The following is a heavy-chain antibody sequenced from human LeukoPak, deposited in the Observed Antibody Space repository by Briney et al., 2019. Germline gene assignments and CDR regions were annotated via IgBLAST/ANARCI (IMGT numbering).Heavy chain of an antibody. J-gene: IGHJ6*03. V-gene: IGHV4-34*01. D-gene: IGHD2-2*01. CDR1: GGSFSGYY. Sequence: SETLSLTCAVYGGSFSGYYWSWIRQPPGKGLEWIGEINHSGSTNYNPSLKSRVTISVDTSKSQCSLKLSSVTAADTAVYYCARGEVVVVPAAMGYYYYMDVWGKGTSVTVSS. CDR2: INHSGST. CDR3: ARGEVVVVPAAMGYYYYMDV.